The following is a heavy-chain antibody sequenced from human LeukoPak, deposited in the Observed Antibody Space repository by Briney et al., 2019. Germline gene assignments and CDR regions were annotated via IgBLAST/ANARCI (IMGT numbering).Heavy chain of an antibody. J-gene: IGHJ6*03. CDR1: GFTFSSYS. D-gene: IGHD4-17*01. CDR2: ISSSSSYI. Sequence: PGGSLRLSCAASGFTFSSYSMNWVRQAPGKGLEWVSSISSSSSYIYYADSVKGRFTISRDNAKNSLYPQMNSLRAEDTAVYYCARVYYYGDYGYYYYYYYMDVWGKGTTVTVSS. V-gene: IGHV3-21*01. CDR3: ARVYYYGDYGYYYYYYYMDV.